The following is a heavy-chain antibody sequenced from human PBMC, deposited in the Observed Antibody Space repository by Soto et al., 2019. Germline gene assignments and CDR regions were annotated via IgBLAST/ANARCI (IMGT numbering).Heavy chain of an antibody. Sequence: GESLKISCKGSGYSFASHWVAWVRQMPEKGLEWIGTIYPGDSDTKYSSTFRGHVTISADTSVSTAYLQWRSLEATDSAIYYCARYSGSYWHYLDFWGQGTLVTVSS. CDR1: GYSFASHW. CDR2: IYPGDSDT. CDR3: ARYSGSYWHYLDF. J-gene: IGHJ4*02. D-gene: IGHD1-26*01. V-gene: IGHV5-51*01.